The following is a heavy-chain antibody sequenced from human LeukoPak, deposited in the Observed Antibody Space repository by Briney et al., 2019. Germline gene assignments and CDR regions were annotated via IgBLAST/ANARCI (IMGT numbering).Heavy chain of an antibody. CDR2: IYNTGST. Sequence: SETLSLTCTVSGGSIISSYFWSWIRQPAGKGLEWIGRIYNTGSTDFNPSLKSRVTMSVDTFKNQFSLKLSSVTAADTAVYYCAKYASGSLVVWGQGTLVTVSS. CDR3: AKYASGSLVV. J-gene: IGHJ4*02. D-gene: IGHD3-10*01. CDR1: GGSIISSYF. V-gene: IGHV4-4*07.